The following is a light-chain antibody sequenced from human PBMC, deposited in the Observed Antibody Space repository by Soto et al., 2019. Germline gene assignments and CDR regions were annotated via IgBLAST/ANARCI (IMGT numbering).Light chain of an antibody. J-gene: IGLJ3*02. V-gene: IGLV1-44*01. CDR3: ATWDDSLNGGV. Sequence: QSVLTQPPSASGTPGQRVTISCSGNSSNIGSNTVNWYQQLPGTAPKLLIYSNSQRPSGVPDRFSGSKSGASASLAISGLQSEDEADYYCATWDDSLNGGVFGGGTKVTVL. CDR1: SSNIGSNT. CDR2: SNS.